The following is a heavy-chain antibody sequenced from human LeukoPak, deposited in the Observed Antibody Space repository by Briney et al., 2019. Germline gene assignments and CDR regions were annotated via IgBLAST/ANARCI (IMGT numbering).Heavy chain of an antibody. V-gene: IGHV1-18*01. J-gene: IGHJ1*01. CDR2: ISAYNGNT. CDR1: GGTFSSYA. Sequence: GASVKVSCKASGGTFSSYAISWVRQAPGQGLEWMGWISAYNGNTNYAQKLQGRVTMTTDTPTSTAYMELRSLRSDDTAVYYCARGAKYDSSGYYYPNEYFQHWGQGTLVTVSS. D-gene: IGHD3-22*01. CDR3: ARGAKYDSSGYYYPNEYFQH.